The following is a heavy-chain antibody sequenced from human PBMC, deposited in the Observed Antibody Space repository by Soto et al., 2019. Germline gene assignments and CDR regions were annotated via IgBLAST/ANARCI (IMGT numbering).Heavy chain of an antibody. Sequence: ETLSLTCTVSGGSVSSGSYYWSWVRQAPGKGLEWVSAISGSGGSTYYADSVKGRFTISRDNSKNTLYLPMNSLRAEDTAVYYCAKDDPFTFGGVIVIPDYYGMDVWGQGTTVTVSS. V-gene: IGHV3-23*01. CDR1: GGSVSSGSYY. CDR3: AKDDPFTFGGVIVIPDYYGMDV. D-gene: IGHD3-16*02. J-gene: IGHJ6*02. CDR2: ISGSGGST.